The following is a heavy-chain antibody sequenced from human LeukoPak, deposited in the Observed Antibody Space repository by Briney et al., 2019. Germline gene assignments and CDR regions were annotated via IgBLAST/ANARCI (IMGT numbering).Heavy chain of an antibody. CDR3: AKDGIAAAGTYYYYGMDV. CDR1: GFTFDDYA. J-gene: IGHJ6*02. CDR2: ISWNSGSI. D-gene: IGHD6-13*01. V-gene: IGHV3-9*01. Sequence: GRSLRLSCAASGFTFDDYAMHWVRQAPGKGLEWVSGISWNSGSIGYAGSVKGRFTISRDNAKNSLYLQMNSLRAEDTALYYCAKDGIAAAGTYYYYGMDVWGQGTTVTVSS.